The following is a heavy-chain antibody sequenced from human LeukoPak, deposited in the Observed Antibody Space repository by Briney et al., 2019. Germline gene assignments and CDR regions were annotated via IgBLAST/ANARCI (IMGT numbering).Heavy chain of an antibody. CDR3: ARAYSSSWYSDVSDY. J-gene: IGHJ4*02. CDR1: GLTFSSYW. CDR2: INSDGSST. D-gene: IGHD6-13*01. Sequence: PGGSLRLSCAASGLTFSSYWMHWVRQAPGKGLVWVSRINSDGSSTSYADSVKGRFTISRDNAKNTLYLQMNSLRAEDTAVYYCARAYSSSWYSDVSDYWGQGTLVTVSS. V-gene: IGHV3-74*01.